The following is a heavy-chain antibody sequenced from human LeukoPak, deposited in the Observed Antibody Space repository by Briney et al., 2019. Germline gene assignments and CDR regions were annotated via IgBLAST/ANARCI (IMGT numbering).Heavy chain of an antibody. CDR3: ARGLGSGSYWRPLNNWFDS. J-gene: IGHJ5*01. D-gene: IGHD3-10*01. V-gene: IGHV4-39*07. Sequence: SETLSLTCTVSGGSISSSSYYWGWIRQPPGKGLEWIGSIYYSGSTYYNPSLKSRVTISVDTSKNQFSLKVSSVTAADTAVYYCARGLGSGSYWRPLNNWFDSWGQGTLVTVSS. CDR2: IYYSGST. CDR1: GGSISSSSYY.